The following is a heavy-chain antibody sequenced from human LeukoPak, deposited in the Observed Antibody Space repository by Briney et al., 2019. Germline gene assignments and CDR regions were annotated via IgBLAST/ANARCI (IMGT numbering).Heavy chain of an antibody. J-gene: IGHJ3*02. CDR2: IYTDGTTK. CDR3: ESLVVTDDWAFDI. D-gene: IGHD2-21*02. V-gene: IGHV3-74*01. CDR1: GFAFSRCR. Sequence: GGSLRLYCTASGFAFSRCRMHWIRQPPGKGLVGVSAIYTDGTTKRYADSVKGRFAISRDNAKNTLYLQMNSLSVEDTAVYYCESLVVTDDWAFDIWGQGTMVTVSS.